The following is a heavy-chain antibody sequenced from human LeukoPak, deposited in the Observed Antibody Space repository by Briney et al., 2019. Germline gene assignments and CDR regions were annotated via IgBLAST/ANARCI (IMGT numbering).Heavy chain of an antibody. Sequence: TSETLSLTCTVSGGSISSYYWSWIRQPPGKGLEWIGYIYYSGSTNYNPSLKSRVTISVDTSKNQFSLKLSSVTAADTAVYYCARSYYDILTGYYSDVWGKGTTVTISS. CDR3: ARSYYDILTGYYSDV. V-gene: IGHV4-59*01. D-gene: IGHD3-9*01. CDR2: IYYSGST. J-gene: IGHJ6*04. CDR1: GGSISSYY.